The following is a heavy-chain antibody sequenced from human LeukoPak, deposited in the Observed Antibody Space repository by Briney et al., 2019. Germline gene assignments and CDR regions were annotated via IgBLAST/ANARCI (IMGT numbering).Heavy chain of an antibody. V-gene: IGHV3-23*01. CDR1: GFTFSSYA. J-gene: IGHJ3*02. CDR2: ISGSGGST. Sequence: GGSLRLSCAASGFTFSSYAMSWVRQAPGKGLEWVSAISGSGGSTYYAGSVKGRFTISRDNSKNTLYLQMNSLRAEDTAVYYCAKGPPITMIVLGDAFDIWGQGTMVTVSS. CDR3: AKGPPITMIVLGDAFDI. D-gene: IGHD3-22*01.